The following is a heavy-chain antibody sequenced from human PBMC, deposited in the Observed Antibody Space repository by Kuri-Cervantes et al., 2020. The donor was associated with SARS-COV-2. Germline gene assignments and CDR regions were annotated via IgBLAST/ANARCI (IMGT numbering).Heavy chain of an antibody. D-gene: IGHD3-10*01. CDR3: ARDSGSRLLWFGELWLDY. J-gene: IGHJ4*02. CDR1: GYTFTSYY. V-gene: IGHV1-46*01. Sequence: ASVKVSCKASGYTFTSYYMHWVRQAPGQGLEWMGIINPSGGSTSYAQKLQGRVTMTTDTSTSTAYMELRSLRSDDTAVYYCARDSGSRLLWFGELWLDYWGQGTLVTVSS. CDR2: INPSGGST.